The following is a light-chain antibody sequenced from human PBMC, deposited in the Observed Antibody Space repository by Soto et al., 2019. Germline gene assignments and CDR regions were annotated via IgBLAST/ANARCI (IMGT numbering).Light chain of an antibody. Sequence: IVLTHSPGTLSLSPCERATLSFSASQSVSSSYLAWYQQKPGQAPRLLIYGASSRATGIPDRFSGSGSGTDFTLTISRLEPEDFAVYYCQQYGSSPQTFGQGTKVDI. CDR3: QQYGSSPQT. J-gene: IGKJ1*01. CDR1: QSVSSSY. V-gene: IGKV3-20*01. CDR2: GAS.